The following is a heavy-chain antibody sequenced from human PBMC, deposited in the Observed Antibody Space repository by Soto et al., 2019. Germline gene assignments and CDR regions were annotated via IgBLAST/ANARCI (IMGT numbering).Heavy chain of an antibody. Sequence: QVQLVESGGGVVQPGRSLRLSCAASGFTFSSYGMHWVRQAPGKGLEWVAVISYDGRNKNYADSVKGRFTISREYLQMNNLRTEDTAVYYRAKDGGEWLLLNWYFDLWGRGTLVTVSS. V-gene: IGHV3-30*18. CDR1: GFTFSSYG. CDR2: ISYDGRNK. D-gene: IGHD6-19*01. CDR3: AKDGGEWLLLNWYFDL. J-gene: IGHJ2*01.